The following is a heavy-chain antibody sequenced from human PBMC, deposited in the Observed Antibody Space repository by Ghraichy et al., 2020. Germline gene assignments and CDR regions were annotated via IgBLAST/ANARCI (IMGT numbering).Heavy chain of an antibody. CDR1: GFTFSTYS. Sequence: GESLNISCAASGFTFSTYSMNWVRQAPGKGLEWVSYISSSRGTIYYADSVKGRFTISRDNAKNSLYLQLNSLRHEDTAVYYCARAAGRGSSPDYWCQGTLVTVSS. D-gene: IGHD6-13*01. CDR2: ISSSRGTI. CDR3: ARAAGRGSSPDY. J-gene: IGHJ4*02. V-gene: IGHV3-48*02.